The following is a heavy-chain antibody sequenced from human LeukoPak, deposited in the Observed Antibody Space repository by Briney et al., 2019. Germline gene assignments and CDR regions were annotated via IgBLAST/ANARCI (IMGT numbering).Heavy chain of an antibody. V-gene: IGHV4-61*01. CDR3: ARVQRLIGSPNLFHP. CDR2: IYYSGST. Sequence: PSETLSLTCTVSGGSISSSSYYWSWIRQPPGKGLEWIGYIYYSGSTNYNPSLKSRVTISVDTSKNQFSLKLSSVTAADTAVYYRARVQRLIGSPNLFHPRGQGTLVTVSS. D-gene: IGHD2-15*01. J-gene: IGHJ5*02. CDR1: GGSISSSSYY.